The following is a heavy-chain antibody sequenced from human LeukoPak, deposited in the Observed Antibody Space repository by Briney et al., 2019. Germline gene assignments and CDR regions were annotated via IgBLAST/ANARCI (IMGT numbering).Heavy chain of an antibody. CDR3: ARDLPFYDFWSGYSYYFDY. CDR2: IKQDGSEK. J-gene: IGHJ4*02. CDR1: GFTVSSNY. V-gene: IGHV3-7*01. D-gene: IGHD3-3*01. Sequence: GGSLRLSCAASGFTVSSNYMSWVRQAPGKGLEWVANIKQDGSEKYYVDSVKGRFTISRDNAESSLYLQMSSLRAEDTAVYYCARDLPFYDFWSGYSYYFDYWGQGTLVTVSS.